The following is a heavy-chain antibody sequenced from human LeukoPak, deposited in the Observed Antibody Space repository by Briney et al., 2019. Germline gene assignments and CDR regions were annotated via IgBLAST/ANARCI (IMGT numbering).Heavy chain of an antibody. CDR3: ARDGAVVGVSHDWYFDL. J-gene: IGHJ2*01. D-gene: IGHD1-26*01. CDR1: GFTFSSSA. Sequence: GASVKVSCKASGFTFSSSAMQWVRQARGQRLEWIGWIVVGSGNTNYAQKFQERVTITRDLSTSTVYMELSSLRSEDTAVYYCARDGAVVGVSHDWYFDLWGRGTLVTVSS. CDR2: IVVGSGNT. V-gene: IGHV1-58*02.